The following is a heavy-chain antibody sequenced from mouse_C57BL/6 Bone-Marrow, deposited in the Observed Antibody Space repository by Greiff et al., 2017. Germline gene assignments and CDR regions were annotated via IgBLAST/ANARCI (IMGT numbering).Heavy chain of an antibody. J-gene: IGHJ3*01. Sequence: QVQLQQSGAELVKPGASVKLSCKASGYTFTSYWMQWVKQRPGQGLEWIGEIDPSDSYTNYNQKFKGKATLTVDTSSSTAYMQLSSLTSEDSAVYYCAYDYDGAWFAYWGQGTLVTVSA. CDR3: AYDYDGAWFAY. CDR2: IDPSDSYT. CDR1: GYTFTSYW. D-gene: IGHD2-4*01. V-gene: IGHV1-50*01.